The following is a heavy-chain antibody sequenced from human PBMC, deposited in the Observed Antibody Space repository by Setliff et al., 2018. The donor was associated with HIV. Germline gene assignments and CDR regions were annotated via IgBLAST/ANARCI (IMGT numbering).Heavy chain of an antibody. Sequence: PSETLSLTCYVTDDPISSYYWSWIRQPPGKALEWIGEIHYSGATSYNPPFESRVTISIDMSRNQFSLRLSSVTAADTAAYYCARHRAQRGSGTYYDDWFDPWGQGTLVTVSS. CDR3: ARHRAQRGSGTYYDDWFDP. CDR2: IHYSGAT. D-gene: IGHD3-10*01. V-gene: IGHV4-34*01. J-gene: IGHJ5*02. CDR1: DDPISSYY.